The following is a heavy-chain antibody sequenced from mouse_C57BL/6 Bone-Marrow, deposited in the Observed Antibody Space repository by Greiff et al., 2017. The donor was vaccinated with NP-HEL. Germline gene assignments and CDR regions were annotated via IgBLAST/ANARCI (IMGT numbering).Heavy chain of an antibody. CDR1: GFNFKDYY. Sequence: EVQLQQSGAELVRPGASVKLSCTASGFNFKDYYMHWVKQRPEQGLEWIGWIDPENGDTEYASKFQGKATITADTSSNTAYLQLSSLTSEDTAVYYCTRGSNSWYFDVWGTGTTVTVSS. CDR2: IDPENGDT. CDR3: TRGSNSWYFDV. J-gene: IGHJ1*03. D-gene: IGHD2-5*01. V-gene: IGHV14-4*01.